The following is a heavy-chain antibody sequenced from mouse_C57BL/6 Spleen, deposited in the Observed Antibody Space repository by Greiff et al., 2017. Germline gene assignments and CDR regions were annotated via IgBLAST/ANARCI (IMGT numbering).Heavy chain of an antibody. D-gene: IGHD2-2*01. J-gene: IGHJ2*01. Sequence: QVHVKQSGPELVKPGASVKISCKASGYAFSSSWMTWVKQRPGKGLEWIGRIYPGDGDPNYNGKFKGKATLTADKSSSTAYLPLSSLTSEDSAVYFCARMVTTRGFDYWGQGTTLTVSS. CDR3: ARMVTTRGFDY. CDR2: IYPGDGDP. V-gene: IGHV1-82*01. CDR1: GYAFSSSW.